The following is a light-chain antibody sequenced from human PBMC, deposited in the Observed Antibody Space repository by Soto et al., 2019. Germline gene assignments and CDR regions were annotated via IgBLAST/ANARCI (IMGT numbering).Light chain of an antibody. Sequence: QSVLTQPPSVSAAPGQKVTIFCSGSNSNIGKNYVSWYQQFPGTAPKLLIYDNDKRPSGIPDRISGSKSGTSATLGITGLQTGDEADYYCGTWDSSLSGGVFGGGTQLTVL. CDR3: GTWDSSLSGGV. J-gene: IGLJ3*02. CDR2: DND. CDR1: NSNIGKNY. V-gene: IGLV1-51*01.